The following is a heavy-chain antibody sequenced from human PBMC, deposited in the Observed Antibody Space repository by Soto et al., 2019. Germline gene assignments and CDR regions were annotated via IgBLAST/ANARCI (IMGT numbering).Heavy chain of an antibody. CDR3: ARGFGRFNY. CDR1: GFTFNDFE. J-gene: IGHJ4*02. V-gene: IGHV3-48*03. D-gene: IGHD3-10*01. Sequence: EVQLLESGGGLVQPGGSLRLSCGVSGFTFNDFEMNWVRQAPGKGPEWLAYIDGSGATKKYADSVRGRFTIPRDNPNNSLFLQMSSLSAADTAIYYCARGFGRFNYWGQGTLVSVSS. CDR2: IDGSGATK.